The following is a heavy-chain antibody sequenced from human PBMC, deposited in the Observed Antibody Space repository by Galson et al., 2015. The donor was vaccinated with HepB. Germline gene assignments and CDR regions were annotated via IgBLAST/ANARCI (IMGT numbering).Heavy chain of an antibody. Sequence: SLRLSCAASGFTFSSYGMHWVRQAPGKGLEWVAVISYDGSNKYYADSVKGRFTISRDNSKNTLYLQMNSLRAEDTAVYYCAKDQGYSSSSHYYYYGMDVWGQGTTVTVSS. CDR3: AKDQGYSSSSHYYYYGMDV. CDR2: ISYDGSNK. CDR1: GFTFSSYG. D-gene: IGHD6-6*01. V-gene: IGHV3-30*18. J-gene: IGHJ6*02.